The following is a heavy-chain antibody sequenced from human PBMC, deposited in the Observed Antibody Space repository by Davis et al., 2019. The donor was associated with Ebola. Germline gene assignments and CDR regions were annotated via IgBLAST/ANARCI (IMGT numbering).Heavy chain of an antibody. Sequence: MPSETLSLTCTVSGGSISSGDYYWSWIRQPPGKGLEWIGYIYYSGSTYYNPSLKSRVTISVDTSKNQFSLKLSSVTAADTAVYYCAREDYYDSSGYYSYDAFDIWGQGTMVTVSS. J-gene: IGHJ3*02. CDR2: IYYSGST. V-gene: IGHV4-30-4*01. CDR3: AREDYYDSSGYYSYDAFDI. CDR1: GGSISSGDYY. D-gene: IGHD3-22*01.